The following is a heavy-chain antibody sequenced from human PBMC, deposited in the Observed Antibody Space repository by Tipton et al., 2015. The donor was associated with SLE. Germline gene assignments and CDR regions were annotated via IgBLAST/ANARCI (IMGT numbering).Heavy chain of an antibody. CDR3: ARDDTRLYYYYMDV. Sequence: TLSLTCAVSGYSISSGYYWGWIRQPPGKGLEWIGRIYTSGSTNYNPSLKSRVTMSVDTPKNQFSLKLSSVTAADTAVYYCARDDTRLYYYYMDVWGKGTTVTVSS. V-gene: IGHV4-38-2*01. CDR2: IYTSGST. CDR1: GYSISSGYY. J-gene: IGHJ6*03.